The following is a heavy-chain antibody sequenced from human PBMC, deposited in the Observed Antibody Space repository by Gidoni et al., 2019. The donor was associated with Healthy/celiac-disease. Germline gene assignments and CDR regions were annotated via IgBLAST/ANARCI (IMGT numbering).Heavy chain of an antibody. CDR1: GCAISSYY. V-gene: IGHV4-59*01. CDR2: IYYSGST. CDR3: ARDNGLYYYDSSGYFDY. J-gene: IGHJ4*02. Sequence: QVQLQESGPGLVKPSETLSLTCTVSGCAISSYYWSWIRQPPGKGLEWIGYIYYSGSTNYNPSLKSRVTISVDTSKNQFSLKLSSVTAADTAVYYCARDNGLYYYDSSGYFDYWGQGTLVTVSS. D-gene: IGHD3-22*01.